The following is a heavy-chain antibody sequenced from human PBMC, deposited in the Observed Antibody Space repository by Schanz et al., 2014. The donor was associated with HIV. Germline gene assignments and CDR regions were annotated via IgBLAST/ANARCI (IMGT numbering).Heavy chain of an antibody. J-gene: IGHJ4*02. V-gene: IGHV4-59*12. CDR3: ARGDRDDYDRTGYYPFDY. Sequence: QVQLQESGPGLVKPSETLSLTCTVSGASISSYYWSWIRQPPGKGLEWIGYMYYSGSSKNNPSLKSRVTISVDTSKNQFSLKLSSMTAADTAVYYCARGDRDDYDRTGYYPFDYWGQGTLVTVSS. D-gene: IGHD3-22*01. CDR2: MYYSGSS. CDR1: GASISSYY.